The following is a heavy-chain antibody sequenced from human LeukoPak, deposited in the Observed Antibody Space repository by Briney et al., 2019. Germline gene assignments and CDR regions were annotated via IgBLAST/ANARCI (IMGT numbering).Heavy chain of an antibody. J-gene: IGHJ6*02. V-gene: IGHV1-3*01. Sequence: ASVKVSCKASGYTFTAYVMHWVRQAPGQRLEWMGWINAGNGNTKYSQEFQGRVTTTRDTFANTIYMELSSLRSEDTAVYYCTRALGYPYYAMDVWGQGTTVTVSS. CDR1: GYTFTAYV. D-gene: IGHD5-12*01. CDR3: TRALGYPYYAMDV. CDR2: INAGNGNT.